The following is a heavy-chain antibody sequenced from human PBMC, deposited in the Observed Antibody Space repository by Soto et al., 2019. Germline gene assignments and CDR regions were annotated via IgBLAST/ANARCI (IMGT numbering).Heavy chain of an antibody. CDR2: INQDGSEK. Sequence: GGSLRLSCAASGFTSRGYWMTWVRQAPGKGLEWVANINQDGSEKYYVDSVKGRFSISRDNAKDSVYLQMNSLRAEDTVIYYCARDFSNPRGRFDPWGQGALVTVSS. CDR1: GFTSRGYW. CDR3: ARDFSNPRGRFDP. V-gene: IGHV3-7*01. J-gene: IGHJ5*02. D-gene: IGHD4-4*01.